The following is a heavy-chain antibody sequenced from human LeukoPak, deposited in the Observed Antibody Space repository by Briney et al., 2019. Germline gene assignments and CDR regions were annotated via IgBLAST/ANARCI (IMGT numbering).Heavy chain of an antibody. CDR2: INGSGGST. V-gene: IGHV3-23*01. D-gene: IGHD2-15*01. CDR1: GFTFSSNA. CDR3: GKGGGYFSGGSCYHWGGMDYYYGMDV. J-gene: IGHJ6*02. Sequence: GGSLRPYCAASGFTFSSNAMSWDRQAPGQERKWFSAINGSGGSTYYADSGKGRITISRANSKNTLYLQIHSLRAAAMAVYYCGKGGGYFSGGSCYHWGGMDYYYGMDVWGQGTTVTVSS.